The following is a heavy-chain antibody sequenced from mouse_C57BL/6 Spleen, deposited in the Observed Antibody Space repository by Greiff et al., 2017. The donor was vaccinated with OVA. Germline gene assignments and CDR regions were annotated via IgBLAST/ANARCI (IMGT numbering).Heavy chain of an antibody. D-gene: IGHD2-4*01. J-gene: IGHJ2*01. CDR1: GYTFTDYY. CDR3: ARGIYYDYDQGYYFDY. V-gene: IGHV1-19*01. Sequence: VQLKQSGPVLVKPGASVKMSCKASGYTFTDYYMNWVKQSHGKSLEWIGVINPYNGGTSYNQKFKGKATLTVDKSSSTAYMELNSLTSEDSAVYYCARGIYYDYDQGYYFDYWGQGTTLTVSS. CDR2: INPYNGGT.